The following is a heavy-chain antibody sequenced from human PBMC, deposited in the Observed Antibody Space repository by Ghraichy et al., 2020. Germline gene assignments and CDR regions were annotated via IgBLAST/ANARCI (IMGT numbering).Heavy chain of an antibody. J-gene: IGHJ6*02. D-gene: IGHD6-19*01. CDR2: ISYDGIKK. V-gene: IGHV3-30*18. CDR1: GFTFNNFG. Sequence: GGSLRLSCAASGFTFNNFGMHWVRQAPGKGLEWVALISYDGIKKYYPDSVKGRFTISRDNSKNTLYLQMNSLRAEDTAIYYCAKDSSGWYASMSYSYYGMAAWGQGTTVTVPS. CDR3: AKDSSGWYASMSYSYYGMAA.